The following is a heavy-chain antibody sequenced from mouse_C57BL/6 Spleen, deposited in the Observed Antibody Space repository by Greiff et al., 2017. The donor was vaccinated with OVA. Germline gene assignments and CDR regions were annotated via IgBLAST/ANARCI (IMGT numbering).Heavy chain of an antibody. D-gene: IGHD2-4*01. Sequence: QVQLQQPGAELVKPGASVKLSCKASGYTFTSYWMHWVKQRPGQGLEWIGYINPSSGYTKYNQKFKDKATLTADKSSSTAYMQLSSLTYEDSAVYYCARTYYDPNWYFDVWGTGTTVTVSS. J-gene: IGHJ1*03. CDR2: INPSSGYT. CDR3: ARTYYDPNWYFDV. V-gene: IGHV1-7*01. CDR1: GYTFTSYW.